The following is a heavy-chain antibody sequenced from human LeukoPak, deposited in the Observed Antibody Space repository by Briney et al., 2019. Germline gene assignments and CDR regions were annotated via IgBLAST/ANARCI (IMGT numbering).Heavy chain of an antibody. CDR1: GGSISSSSYY. J-gene: IGHJ4*02. CDR3: ARGAFPLDY. D-gene: IGHD3-16*01. CDR2: IYYSGST. V-gene: IGHV4-39*01. Sequence: SETLSLTCTVSGGSISSSSYYWGWIRQPPGKGLEWIGSIYYSGSTYYNPSLKSRVTISVDTSKNQFSLKLSSVTAADTAVYYCARGAFPLDYWGQGTLVTVSS.